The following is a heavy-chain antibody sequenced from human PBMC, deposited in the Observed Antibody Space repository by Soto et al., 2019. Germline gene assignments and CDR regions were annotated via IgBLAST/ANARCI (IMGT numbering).Heavy chain of an antibody. Sequence: ASVKVSCKASGYTFTGYYIYWVRQALVQGLEWMGGINPDSGGAVYAQKFQGKITMTRDTSISTAYMELPRLTSDDSAVYYCARDPIGGGAPYYFDYWGRGTLVTVSS. CDR2: INPDSGGA. J-gene: IGHJ4*02. D-gene: IGHD3-16*01. CDR1: GYTFTGYY. CDR3: ARDPIGGGAPYYFDY. V-gene: IGHV1-2*02.